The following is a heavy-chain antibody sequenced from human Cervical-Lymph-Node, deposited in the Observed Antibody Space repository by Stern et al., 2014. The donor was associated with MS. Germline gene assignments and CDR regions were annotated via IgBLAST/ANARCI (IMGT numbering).Heavy chain of an antibody. J-gene: IGHJ4*02. V-gene: IGHV1-3*04. D-gene: IGHD3-16*01. Sequence: QVQLMQSGAEVKAPGASVKISCKASGYTFSRFAIHWVRQAPGQRLEYMGWITTGDGHTKYSQHFQGRLSITRDTSATTAFLELRSLKDEDTAVYYCTRAYYGSQFGYWGQGTLVTVSS. CDR3: TRAYYGSQFGY. CDR2: ITTGDGHT. CDR1: GYTFSRFA.